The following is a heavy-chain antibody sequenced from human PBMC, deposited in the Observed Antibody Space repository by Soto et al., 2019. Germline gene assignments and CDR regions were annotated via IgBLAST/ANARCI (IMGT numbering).Heavy chain of an antibody. J-gene: IGHJ4*02. CDR2: IYPGDHET. D-gene: IGHD6-13*01. Sequence: PGESLKISCQCSGYTFSNFWIGWVRQLPGQGLEWMGIIYPGDHETRYSPSFLGKVTISAETSINTAYLQWSSLEASDSAFYFCARSPRSSPYFDFWGQGARVTVS. CDR3: ARSPRSSPYFDF. V-gene: IGHV5-51*01. CDR1: GYTFSNFW.